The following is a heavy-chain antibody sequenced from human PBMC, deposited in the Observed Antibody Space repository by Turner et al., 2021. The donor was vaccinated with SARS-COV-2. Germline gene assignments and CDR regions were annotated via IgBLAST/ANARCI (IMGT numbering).Heavy chain of an antibody. CDR3: ARGLRGVVVAATLNWFDP. V-gene: IGHV4-34*01. Sequence: QVQLQQWGAGLLKPSETLSLTCAVDGGSCGGYSWTWFRQPPGKGLEWIGEINHSGSTNDSPSLKSRVTISVDTSKNQFSLKLSSVTAADTAVYYCARGLRGVVVAATLNWFDPWGQGTLVTVSS. D-gene: IGHD2-15*01. CDR1: GGSCGGYS. J-gene: IGHJ5*02. CDR2: INHSGST.